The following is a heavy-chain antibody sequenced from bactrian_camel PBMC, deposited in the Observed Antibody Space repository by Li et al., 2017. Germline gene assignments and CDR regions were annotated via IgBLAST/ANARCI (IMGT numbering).Heavy chain of an antibody. Sequence: HVQLVESGGGSALAGGSVRLSCAASGYTFNTYSWFRQAPGQEREGVAAIDTGDGSTYYLNSVEGRFTISHDNAKNTLYLQMNSLKPEDTAIYYCAAPWGVCTVTAFARGNAAFWGQGTQVTVS. D-gene: IGHD7*01. CDR3: AAPWGVCTVTAFARGNAAF. V-gene: IGHV3S1*01. CDR1: GYTFNTYS. J-gene: IGHJ4*01. CDR2: IDTGDGST.